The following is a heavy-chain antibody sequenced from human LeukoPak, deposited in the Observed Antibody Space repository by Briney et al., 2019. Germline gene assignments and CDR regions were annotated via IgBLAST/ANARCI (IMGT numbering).Heavy chain of an antibody. V-gene: IGHV3-21*01. CDR1: GFTFSTYS. CDR2: ISSTSSYI. J-gene: IGHJ4*02. D-gene: IGHD4-11*01. CDR3: ARVGAYTNYAPDY. Sequence: GGSLRLSCAASGFTFSTYSMNWVRQSPGKGLEWVSSISSTSSYIYYADSVKGRFTIPRDNAKSSLYLQMNSLRAEDTAVYYCARVGAYTNYAPDYGGQGTLVTVSS.